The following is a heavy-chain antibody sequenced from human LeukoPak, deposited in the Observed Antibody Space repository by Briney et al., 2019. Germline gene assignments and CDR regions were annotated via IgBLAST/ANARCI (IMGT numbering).Heavy chain of an antibody. V-gene: IGHV1-69*04. CDR2: IIPILGIA. CDR3: ARDLEGAIHPFDY. J-gene: IGHJ4*02. CDR1: GGTSSSYA. Sequence: ASAKVSCKASGGTSSSYAISWVRQAPGQGLEWMGRIIPILGIANYAQKFQGRVTITADKSTSTAYMELSSLRSEDTAVYYCARDLEGAIHPFDYWGQGTLVTVSS. D-gene: IGHD1-26*01.